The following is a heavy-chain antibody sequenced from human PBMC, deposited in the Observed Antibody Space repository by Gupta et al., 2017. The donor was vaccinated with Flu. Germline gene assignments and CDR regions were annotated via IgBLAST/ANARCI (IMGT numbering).Heavy chain of an antibody. Sequence: MNWVRQAPGKGLEWVSSISSRYSYIYYAESVEGRIAISRDNAKNSLDLQMNSLRAEDTAVFYCARVGDRRGYNAASAFDIWGPGTVVTVS. J-gene: IGHJ3*02. CDR3: ARVGDRRGYNAASAFDI. CDR2: ISSRYSYI. D-gene: IGHD5-12*01. V-gene: IGHV3-21*04.